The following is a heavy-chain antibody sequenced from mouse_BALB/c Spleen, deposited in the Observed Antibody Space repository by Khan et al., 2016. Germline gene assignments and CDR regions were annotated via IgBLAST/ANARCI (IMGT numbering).Heavy chain of an antibody. J-gene: IGHJ4*01. D-gene: IGHD2-14*01. CDR2: ISTYYGNT. CDR3: ARRDRDDEYYAKDY. V-gene: IGHV1S137*01. Sequence: QVQLQQSGPELVRPGVSVKISCKGSGYTFTDYAMHWVKQSHAKSLEWIGVISTYYGNTNYNQKFKGKATMTVDKSSSTAYMELARLTSADSAIXFWARRDRDDEYYAKDYLGQGTSGTVPS. CDR1: GYTFTDYA.